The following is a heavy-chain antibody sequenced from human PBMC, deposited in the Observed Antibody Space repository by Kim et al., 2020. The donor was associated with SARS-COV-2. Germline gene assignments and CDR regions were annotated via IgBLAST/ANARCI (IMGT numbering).Heavy chain of an antibody. CDR2: ISSSSSYI. J-gene: IGHJ5*02. CDR3: ARDSTGGATSNWFDP. D-gene: IGHD1-26*01. V-gene: IGHV3-21*01. Sequence: GGSLRLSCAASGFTFSSYSMNWVRQAPGKGLEWVSSISSSSSYIYYADSVKGRFTISRDNAKNSLYLQMNSLRAEDTAVYYCARDSTGGATSNWFDPWGQGTLVTVSS. CDR1: GFTFSSYS.